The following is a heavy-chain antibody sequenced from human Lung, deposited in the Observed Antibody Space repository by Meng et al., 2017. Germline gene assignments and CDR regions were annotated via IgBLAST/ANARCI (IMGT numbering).Heavy chain of an antibody. D-gene: IGHD6-19*01. Sequence: QPQLQESGPGLVKPSEAPSLTCGVSGGSISTSGYYWGWIRQPPGKGLEWIGSIGHSGVTYYTPSLRSRVTVSIDTSKNQFFLEVTSVTAADTAVYYCVRSSGWVRTGFDPWGQGTLVTVSS. J-gene: IGHJ5*02. CDR2: IGHSGVT. V-gene: IGHV4-39*01. CDR1: GGSISTSGYY. CDR3: VRSSGWVRTGFDP.